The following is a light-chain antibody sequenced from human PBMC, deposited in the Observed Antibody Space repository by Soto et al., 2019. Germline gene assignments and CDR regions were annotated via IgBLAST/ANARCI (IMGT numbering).Light chain of an antibody. CDR3: RQYSSWLRS. V-gene: IGKV3-11*01. Sequence: EIVLTQSPATLSLSPGDRAALSCRASQAVTNLAWYQHKPGQAPRLLIYHASTRATGIPARFSGSGSGTDFTLSISSLEPEDFALYYCRQYSSWLRSFVGGTRVEIK. CDR1: QAVTN. J-gene: IGKJ4*01. CDR2: HAS.